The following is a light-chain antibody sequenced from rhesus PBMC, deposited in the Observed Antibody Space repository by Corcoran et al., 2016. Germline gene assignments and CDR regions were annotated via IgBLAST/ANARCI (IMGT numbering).Light chain of an antibody. Sequence: DIQMSQSPSSLSASVGDKVIITCRASQVIRNALVWDQQKPGKAPKILSDDASNLETGVPSRFSGSRSAIDFTLTISSLQPEDFATYFCQQTYSSPWTFGQGTKVEI. CDR1: QVIRNA. CDR2: DAS. V-gene: IGKV1-33*01. J-gene: IGKJ1*01. CDR3: QQTYSSPWT.